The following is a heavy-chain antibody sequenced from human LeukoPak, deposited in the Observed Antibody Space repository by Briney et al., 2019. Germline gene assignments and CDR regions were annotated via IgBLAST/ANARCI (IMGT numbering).Heavy chain of an antibody. V-gene: IGHV3-13*05. CDR3: ARAGGSGWYSLDY. Sequence: PGGSLRLSCAASGFXFSGYDIHWVREATGKGLKWVSAITTAGDPYYPGSVKGRFTISRENAKNSLYLQMNSLRAGDTAVYYCARAGGSGWYSLDYWGQGTLVTVSS. J-gene: IGHJ4*02. CDR2: ITTAGDP. CDR1: GFXFSGYD. D-gene: IGHD6-19*01.